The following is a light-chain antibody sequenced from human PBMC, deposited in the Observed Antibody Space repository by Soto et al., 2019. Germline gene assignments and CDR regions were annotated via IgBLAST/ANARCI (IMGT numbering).Light chain of an antibody. V-gene: IGLV2-14*01. CDR3: SSFTRRSSLI. Sequence: QSALTQPASVSGSPGQSITISCAGTMRDIGAYNLVSWYQQHPGRAPQLMIYEVRNRPSGFSFRFSGSKSGNTASLTISGLQAEDEADYYCSSFTRRSSLIFGGGTQLTVL. J-gene: IGLJ7*01. CDR2: EVR. CDR1: MRDIGAYNL.